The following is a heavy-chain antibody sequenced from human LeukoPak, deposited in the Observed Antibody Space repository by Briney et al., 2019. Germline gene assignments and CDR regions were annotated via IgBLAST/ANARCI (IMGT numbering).Heavy chain of an antibody. CDR2: ISSGGST. Sequence: GGSLRLSCAASGFTVSNNSMTWVRQAPGKGLEWVSVISSGGSTSYADSVKGRFTISRDNSKNTLYLQMNSLRAEDTAVYFCARLSGRYSFDIWGQGTMVTVSS. CDR1: GFTVSNNS. V-gene: IGHV3-53*01. D-gene: IGHD1-26*01. CDR3: ARLSGRYSFDI. J-gene: IGHJ3*02.